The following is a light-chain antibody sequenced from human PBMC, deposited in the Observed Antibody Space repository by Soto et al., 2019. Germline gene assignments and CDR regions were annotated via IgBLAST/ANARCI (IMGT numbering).Light chain of an antibody. J-gene: IGKJ5*01. CDR2: DAS. CDR3: QQYHNRPIT. CDR1: QDIRNY. Sequence: DIQITQSPSSLSASVGDRVTITCQASQDIRNYLNWYQQKPGKVPKLLIYDASHLETGVPSRFSGGGSGTDFTFTITSLQPEDVETYYCQQYHNRPITFGQGTRLEIK. V-gene: IGKV1-33*01.